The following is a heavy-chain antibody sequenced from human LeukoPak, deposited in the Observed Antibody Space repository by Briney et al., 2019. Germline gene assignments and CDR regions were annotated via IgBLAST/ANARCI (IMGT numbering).Heavy chain of an antibody. CDR3: ARLSVSSDGYFDY. D-gene: IGHD3-16*02. CDR1: GYTFTGYY. V-gene: IGHV1-2*02. J-gene: IGHJ4*02. Sequence: ASVKVSCKASGYTFTGYYMHWVRQAPGQGLEWMGWINPNSGGTNYAQKFQGRVTMTRDTSISTAYMELSRLRSDDTAVYYCARLSVSSDGYFDYWGQGTLVTVSS. CDR2: INPNSGGT.